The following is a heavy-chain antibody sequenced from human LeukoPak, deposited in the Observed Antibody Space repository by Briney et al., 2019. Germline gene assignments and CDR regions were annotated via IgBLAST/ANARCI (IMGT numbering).Heavy chain of an antibody. CDR3: ARARAATLERRHWFDP. Sequence: KPSETVSLTCTVSGGSISSGGYYWSWIRQHPGKGLEWIGYIYYSGSTYYNPSLKSRVTISVDTSKNQFSLKLSSVTAADTAVYYCARARAATLERRHWFDPWGQGTLVTVSS. CDR1: GGSISSGGYY. D-gene: IGHD1-1*01. J-gene: IGHJ5*02. CDR2: IYYSGST. V-gene: IGHV4-31*03.